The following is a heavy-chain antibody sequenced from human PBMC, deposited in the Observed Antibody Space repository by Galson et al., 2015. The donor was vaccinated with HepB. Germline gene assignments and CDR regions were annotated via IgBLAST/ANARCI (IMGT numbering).Heavy chain of an antibody. CDR2: ISAYNGNT. D-gene: IGHD3-9*01. CDR3: ARDTVILTATMGPWFDP. V-gene: IGHV1-18*01. Sequence: SVKVSCKASGYTFTSYGISWVRQAPGQGLEWMGWISAYNGNTNYAQKLQGRVTMTTDTSTSTAYMELRSLRSDDTAVYYCARDTVILTATMGPWFDPWGQGTLVTVSS. J-gene: IGHJ5*02. CDR1: GYTFTSYG.